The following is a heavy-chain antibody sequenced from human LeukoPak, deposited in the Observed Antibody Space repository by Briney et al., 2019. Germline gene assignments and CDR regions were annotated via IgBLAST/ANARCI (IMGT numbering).Heavy chain of an antibody. CDR3: ARDKSGSYVIDWFHP. CDR2: IIPILGIA. D-gene: IGHD1-26*01. J-gene: IGHJ5*02. V-gene: IGHV1-69*04. Sequence: SVKVSCKASGGTFSSYAISWVRQAPGQGLEWMGRIIPILGIANYAQKFQGRVTITADKSTSTAYMELSSLRSEDTAVYYCARDKSGSYVIDWFHPWGQGTLVTVSS. CDR1: GGTFSSYA.